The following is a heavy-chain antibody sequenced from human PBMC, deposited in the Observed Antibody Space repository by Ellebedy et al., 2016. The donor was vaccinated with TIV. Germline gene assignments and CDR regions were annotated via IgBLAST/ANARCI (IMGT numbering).Heavy chain of an antibody. V-gene: IGHV4-59*08. J-gene: IGHJ4*02. Sequence: MPSETLSLTCTVSGGSISSYYWLWIRQPPGKGLEWIGYIYYSGSTNYNPSLKSRVTISVDTSKNQFSLKLSSVTAADTAVYYCARLAHGDWGQGTLVTVSS. CDR3: ARLAHGD. CDR2: IYYSGST. CDR1: GGSISSYY. D-gene: IGHD5-24*01.